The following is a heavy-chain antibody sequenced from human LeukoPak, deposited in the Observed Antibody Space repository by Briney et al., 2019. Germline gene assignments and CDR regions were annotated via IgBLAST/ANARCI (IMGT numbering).Heavy chain of an antibody. CDR2: IKSKSDGGTI. V-gene: IGHV3-15*01. D-gene: IGHD2-15*01. J-gene: IGHJ4*02. CDR1: GFTFSDAW. Sequence: GGSLRLSCVGSGFTFSDAWMSWVRQAPGKGLEWVGRIKSKSDGGTIDYAAPVKGRFTISRDDSRNTLYLQMNSLKTEDTAVYYCTTRRQDGWWGQGTLVTVSS. CDR3: TTRRQDGW.